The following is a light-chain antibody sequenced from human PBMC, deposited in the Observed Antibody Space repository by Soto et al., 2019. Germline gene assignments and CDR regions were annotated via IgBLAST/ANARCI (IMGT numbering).Light chain of an antibody. V-gene: IGLV2-14*03. CDR3: TSYTSGSTPDV. CDR1: GSDVGGYDF. CDR2: GVN. J-gene: IGLJ1*01. Sequence: QSALAQPASVSGSPGQSITISCTGTGSDVGGYDFVSWYQHHPGKVPKLMISGVNNRPSGVSNRFSGSKSGNTASLTISALQAEDEADYYCTSYTSGSTPDVFGTGTKVTVL.